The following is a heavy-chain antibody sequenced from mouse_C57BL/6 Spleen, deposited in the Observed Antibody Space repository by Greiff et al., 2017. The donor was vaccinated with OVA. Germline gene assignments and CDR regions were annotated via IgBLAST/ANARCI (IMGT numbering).Heavy chain of an antibody. V-gene: IGHV1-85*01. D-gene: IGHD2-1*01. Sequence: VQLQQSGPELVKPGASVKLSCKASGYTFTSYDINWVKQRPGQGLEWIGWIYPRDGSTKYNEKFKGKATLTVDTSSSTAYMGLHSLTSEDAAVYICAREEGYYGLDYWGQGTTLTVSS. CDR1: GYTFTSYD. J-gene: IGHJ2*01. CDR3: AREEGYYGLDY. CDR2: IYPRDGST.